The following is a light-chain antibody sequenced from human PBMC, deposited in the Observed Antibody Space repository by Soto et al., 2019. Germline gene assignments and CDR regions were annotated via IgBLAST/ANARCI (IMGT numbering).Light chain of an antibody. J-gene: IGKJ2*01. CDR3: QQYDNWPLYT. CDR2: DAS. V-gene: IGKV3-15*01. Sequence: EIVMTQSPATLSVSPGERATLSCRASQSIGSYLAWYQQKPGQAPRLLIYDASTRATGIPARFSGSGSGTEFTLTISGLQSEDFAVYYCQQYDNWPLYTFGQGTKLDIK. CDR1: QSIGSY.